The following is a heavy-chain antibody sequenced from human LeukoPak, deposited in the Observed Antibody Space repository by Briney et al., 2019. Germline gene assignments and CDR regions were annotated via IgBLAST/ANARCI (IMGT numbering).Heavy chain of an antibody. Sequence: ASVKVSCKASGYTFTSYDINWVRQATGQGLEWMGWMNPNSGNTGYAQKFQGRVTMTRNTSISTAYMELSSLRSEDTAVYYCARRAKYGSGSYYHYSSYYYMDVWGKGTTVTVSS. V-gene: IGHV1-8*01. CDR3: ARRAKYGSGSYYHYSSYYYMDV. CDR2: MNPNSGNT. D-gene: IGHD3-10*01. J-gene: IGHJ6*03. CDR1: GYTFTSYD.